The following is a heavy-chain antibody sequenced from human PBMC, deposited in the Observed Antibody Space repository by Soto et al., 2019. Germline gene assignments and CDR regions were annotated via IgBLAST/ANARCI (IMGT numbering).Heavy chain of an antibody. CDR3: ARGYSSGWYSAHLDY. V-gene: IGHV3-53*01. CDR2: IYSDGST. Sequence: GGSLILSCAASGFNVMSHYMNWVRQAPGKGLEWVSTIYSDGSTYYADSVKARFTISRDDSKNTVSLQMNSLRAEDTAVYYCARGYSSGWYSAHLDYWGQGTLVTVSS. J-gene: IGHJ4*02. CDR1: GFNVMSHY. D-gene: IGHD6-19*01.